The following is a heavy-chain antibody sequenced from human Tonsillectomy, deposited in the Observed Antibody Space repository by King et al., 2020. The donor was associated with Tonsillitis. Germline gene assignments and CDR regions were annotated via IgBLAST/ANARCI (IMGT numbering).Heavy chain of an antibody. CDR2: ISGSGTTI. D-gene: IGHD3-16*02. V-gene: IGHV3-48*03. CDR3: ARARSYDYVWGTYRRDS. CDR1: GFTFSNYE. Sequence: QLVQSGGGLMQRGGSLRLSCAASGFTFSNYEMNWVRQAPGKGLEWVSYISGSGTTIYYADSVKGRFTVSRDNAKNSLFLQMNSLRAEDTAVYYCARARSYDYVWGTYRRDSWGQGTLVTVSS. J-gene: IGHJ4*02.